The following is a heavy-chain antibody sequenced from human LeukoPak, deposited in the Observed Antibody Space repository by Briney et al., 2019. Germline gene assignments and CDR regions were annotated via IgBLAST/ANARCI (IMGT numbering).Heavy chain of an antibody. D-gene: IGHD1-26*01. CDR1: GFALGDYA. J-gene: IGHJ4*02. CDR3: SRGVVVGATGLSDH. CDR2: IRSKSYGGTA. V-gene: IGHV3-49*04. Sequence: GGSLRLSCTTSGFALGDYAMTWVRQAPGKGLEWVGFIRSKSYGGTADYAASLKDRFIILRDDSKSIAYLQVNSLKTEDTAVYYCSRGVVVGATGLSDHWGQGTLVTVSS.